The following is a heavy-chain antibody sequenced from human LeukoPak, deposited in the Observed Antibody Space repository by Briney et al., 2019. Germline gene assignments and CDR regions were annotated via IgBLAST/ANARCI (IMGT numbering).Heavy chain of an antibody. D-gene: IGHD3-22*01. CDR3: AKDPTMIVVVIPDY. J-gene: IGHJ4*02. CDR2: ISGSGGST. Sequence: GGSLRLSCAASGFTVSSYAMSWVRQAPGKGLEWVSAISGSGGSTYYADSVKGRFTISRDNSKNTLYLQMNSLGAEDTAVYYCAKDPTMIVVVIPDYWGQGTLVTVSS. CDR1: GFTVSSYA. V-gene: IGHV3-23*01.